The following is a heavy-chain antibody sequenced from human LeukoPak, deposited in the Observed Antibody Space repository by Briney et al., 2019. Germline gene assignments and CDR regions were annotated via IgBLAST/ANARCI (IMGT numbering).Heavy chain of an antibody. D-gene: IGHD2-8*01. J-gene: IGHJ3*02. V-gene: IGHV3-23*01. CDR3: AKTATPICYCTNGVCIAPGGAFDI. Sequence: GGSLRLSCAASGFTFSSYAMSWVRQAPGKGLEWVSAISGSGGSTYYADSVKGRFTISRDNSKNTLYLQMNSLRAEDTAVYYCAKTATPICYCTNGVCIAPGGAFDIWGQGTMVTVSS. CDR1: GFTFSSYA. CDR2: ISGSGGST.